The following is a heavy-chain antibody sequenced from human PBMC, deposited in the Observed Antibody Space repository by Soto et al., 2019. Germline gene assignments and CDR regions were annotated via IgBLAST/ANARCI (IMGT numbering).Heavy chain of an antibody. Sequence: SETLSLTCTVSGGSISSYHWNWIRQPPGKGLEWIGYIYYTGSTKSNPSLKSRVTISVDTSKNQFSLRLNSVTAADAAVYYCARHSKDYYESSGALDSWGQGTPVTVSS. CDR2: IYYTGST. J-gene: IGHJ4*02. V-gene: IGHV4-59*08. D-gene: IGHD3-22*01. CDR1: GGSISSYH. CDR3: ARHSKDYYESSGALDS.